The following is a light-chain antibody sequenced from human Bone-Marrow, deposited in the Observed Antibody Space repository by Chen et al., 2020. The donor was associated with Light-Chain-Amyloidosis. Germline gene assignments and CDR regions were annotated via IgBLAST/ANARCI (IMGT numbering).Light chain of an antibody. CDR1: SSDVGGDNH. CDR2: EVT. V-gene: IGLV2-14*01. CDR3: STYTITNTLV. Sequence: QSALTQPASVSGSPGHSITISCTGTSSDVGGDNHVSWYQQHPDKAPKLMIYEVTNRPSWVPDRFSGSKSDKTASLTSSGLQTEDEADYFCSTYTITNTLVFGSGTRVTVL. J-gene: IGLJ1*01.